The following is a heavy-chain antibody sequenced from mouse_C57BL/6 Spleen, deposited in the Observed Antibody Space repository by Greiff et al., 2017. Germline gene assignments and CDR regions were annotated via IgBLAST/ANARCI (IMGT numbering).Heavy chain of an antibody. CDR3: ATADYSNYAFAY. V-gene: IGHV1-64*01. Sequence: VQLQQPGAELVKPGASVKLSCKASGYTFTSYWMHWVKQRPGQGLEWIGMIHPNSGSTNYNEKFKSKATLTVDKSSSTAYMQLSSLTSEDSAVYYCATADYSNYAFAYWGQGTLVTVSA. CDR2: IHPNSGST. J-gene: IGHJ3*01. D-gene: IGHD2-5*01. CDR1: GYTFTSYW.